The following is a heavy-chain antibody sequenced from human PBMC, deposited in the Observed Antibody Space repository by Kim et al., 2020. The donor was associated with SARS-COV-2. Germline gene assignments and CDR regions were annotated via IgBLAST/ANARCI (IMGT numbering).Heavy chain of an antibody. Sequence: NPSLSSRVTISVDTSKNQFSLKRSSVTAADTAVYYCARLEYSSSWYYFDYWGQGTLVTVSS. V-gene: IGHV4-39*01. J-gene: IGHJ4*02. CDR3: ARLEYSSSWYYFDY. D-gene: IGHD6-13*01.